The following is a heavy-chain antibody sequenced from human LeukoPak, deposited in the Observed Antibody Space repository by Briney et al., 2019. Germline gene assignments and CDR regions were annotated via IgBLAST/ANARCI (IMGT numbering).Heavy chain of an antibody. CDR1: GYTFNSYA. D-gene: IGHD6-19*01. CDR2: INTNTGNP. CDR3: ARGPRASSGWYSVRNWFDP. V-gene: IGHV7-4-1*02. Sequence: GASVKVSCKASGYTFNSYAMNWVRQAPGQGLEWMGWINTNTGNPTYAQGFTGRFVFSLDTSVSTAYLQISSLKAEDTAVYYCARGPRASSGWYSVRNWFDPWGQGTLVTVSS. J-gene: IGHJ5*02.